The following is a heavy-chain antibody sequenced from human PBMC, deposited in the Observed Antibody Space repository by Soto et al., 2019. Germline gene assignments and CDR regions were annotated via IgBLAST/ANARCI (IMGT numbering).Heavy chain of an antibody. D-gene: IGHD5-18*01. J-gene: IGHJ6*02. CDR1: GYTFTSYG. Sequence: ASVKVSCKASGYTFTSYGISWVRQAPGQGLEWMGWISAYNGNTNYAQKLQGRVTMTTDTSTSTAYMELRSLRSDDTAVYYCARYYYDTAITYYYYYYRMDVWGQGTTVTVSS. CDR2: ISAYNGNT. V-gene: IGHV1-18*01. CDR3: ARYYYDTAITYYYYYYRMDV.